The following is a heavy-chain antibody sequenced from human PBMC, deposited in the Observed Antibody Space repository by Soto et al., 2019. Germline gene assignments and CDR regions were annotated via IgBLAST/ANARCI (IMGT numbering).Heavy chain of an antibody. J-gene: IGHJ4*02. CDR3: ARVGGQSIFGNYYFDY. CDR1: GGSISSGGYY. D-gene: IGHD3-3*01. V-gene: IGHV4-31*03. CDR2: IYYSGST. Sequence: LSLTCTVSGGSISSGGYYWSWIRQHPGKGLEWIGYIYYSGSTYYNPSLKSRVTISVDTSKNQFSLKLSSVTAADTAVYYCARVGGQSIFGNYYFDYWGQGTLVTVSS.